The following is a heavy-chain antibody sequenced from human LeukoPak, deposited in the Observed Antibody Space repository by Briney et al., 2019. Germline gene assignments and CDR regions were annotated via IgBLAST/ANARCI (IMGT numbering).Heavy chain of an antibody. D-gene: IGHD6-13*01. CDR3: ARDVGITVADSFDP. CDR1: GYSSTNYG. CDR2: IHIYRGNT. Sequence: ASVKVSCKASGYSSTNYGISWVGQAPGQGLEGMGWIHIYRGNTNYAQKFQGRVTMTTDTSTSTDYMEVRGLRSDDTAMYYCARDVGITVADSFDPWGQGTLVTVSS. V-gene: IGHV1-18*01. J-gene: IGHJ5*02.